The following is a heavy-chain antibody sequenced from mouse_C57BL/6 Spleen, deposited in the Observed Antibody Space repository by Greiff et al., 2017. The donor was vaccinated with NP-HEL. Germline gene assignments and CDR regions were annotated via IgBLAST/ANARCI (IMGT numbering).Heavy chain of an antibody. D-gene: IGHD2-3*01. CDR1: GFTFSSYG. CDR3: ARHDGTHFDY. CDR2: ISSGGSYT. J-gene: IGHJ2*01. Sequence: EVNVVESGGDLVKPGGSLKLSCAASGFTFSSYGMSWVRQTPDKRLEWVATISSGGSYTYYPDSVKGRFTISRDNAKNTLYLQMSSLKSEDTAMYYCARHDGTHFDYWGQGTTLTVSS. V-gene: IGHV5-6*01.